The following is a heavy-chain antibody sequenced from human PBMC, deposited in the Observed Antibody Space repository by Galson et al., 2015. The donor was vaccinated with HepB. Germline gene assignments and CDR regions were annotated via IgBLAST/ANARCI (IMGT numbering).Heavy chain of an antibody. CDR2: ISGNSNSI. V-gene: IGHV3-48*02. J-gene: IGHJ3*02. Sequence: SLRLSCAASGFTFSYYSMNWVRQAPGKGLEWVSYISGNSNSIYYADSVKGRFTISRDNAKNSLYLQMNSLRDEDTAVYYCARDINRVVAEVFDIWGQGTMVTVSS. CDR3: ARDINRVVAEVFDI. CDR1: GFTFSYYS. D-gene: IGHD2-15*01.